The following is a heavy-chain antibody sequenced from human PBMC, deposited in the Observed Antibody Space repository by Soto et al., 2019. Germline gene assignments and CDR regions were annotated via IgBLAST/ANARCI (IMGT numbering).Heavy chain of an antibody. CDR2: ISWDGGST. Sequence: GGSLRLSCAASGFTFDDYTMHWVRQAPGKGLEWVSLISWDGGSTYYADSVKGRFTISRDNSKNSLYLQMNSLRTEDTALYYCAKDRGGAPKYGMDVWGQGTTVTVSS. D-gene: IGHD1-26*01. CDR1: GFTFDDYT. CDR3: AKDRGGAPKYGMDV. J-gene: IGHJ6*02. V-gene: IGHV3-43*01.